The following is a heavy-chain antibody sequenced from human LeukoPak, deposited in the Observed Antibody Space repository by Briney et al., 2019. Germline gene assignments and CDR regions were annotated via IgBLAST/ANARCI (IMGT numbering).Heavy chain of an antibody. CDR2: INPNSGGT. Sequence: ASVKVSFKASGYTFTGYYMHWVRQAPGQGLEWMGRINPNSGGTNYAQKFQGSVPMTRETSISTAYMELSRLRSDDTAVYYCARDHIALGDWFDPWGQGTLVTVSS. CDR3: ARDHIALGDWFDP. CDR1: GYTFTGYY. D-gene: IGHD6-19*01. J-gene: IGHJ5*02. V-gene: IGHV1-2*06.